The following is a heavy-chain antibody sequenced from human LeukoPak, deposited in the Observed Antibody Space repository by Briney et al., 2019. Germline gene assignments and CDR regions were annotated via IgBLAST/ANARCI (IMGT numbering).Heavy chain of an antibody. CDR3: ARGRSIAVAGNWFDP. D-gene: IGHD6-19*01. J-gene: IGHJ5*02. CDR2: INPNSGGT. V-gene: IGHV1-2*02. CDR1: GYTFTGYY. Sequence: ASVKVSCKASGYTFTGYYMHWVRQAPGQGLEWMEWINPNSGGTNYAQEFQGRVTMTRDTSISTAYMELSRLRSDDTAVYYCARGRSIAVAGNWFDPWGQGTLVTVSS.